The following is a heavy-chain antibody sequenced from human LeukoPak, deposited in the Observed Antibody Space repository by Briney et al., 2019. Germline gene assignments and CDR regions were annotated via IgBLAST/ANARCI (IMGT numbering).Heavy chain of an antibody. V-gene: IGHV1-3*01. CDR2: INAGNGNT. CDR3: ARDLALLWFGELSH. CDR1: GYTFTSYA. Sequence: ASVKVSFKSSGYTFTSYAMHWVRQAPGQSLEWMGWINAGNGNTKYSQKFQGRVTITRDTSASTAYMELSSLRSEDTAVYYCARDLALLWFGELSHWGQGTLVTVSS. D-gene: IGHD3-10*01. J-gene: IGHJ4*02.